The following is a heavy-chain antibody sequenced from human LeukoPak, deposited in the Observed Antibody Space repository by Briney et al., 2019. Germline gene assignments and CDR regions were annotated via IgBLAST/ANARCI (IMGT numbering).Heavy chain of an antibody. CDR2: INPDGTST. CDR3: ARDAGDCGGDCPRWFDP. Sequence: GGSPRLSCAASGFTFSSYWMHWVRQAPGKGLVWVSRINPDGTSTSYADSVKGRFTISRDNAKNTVDLQMNSLRGEDTAVYYCARDAGDCGGDCPRWFDPWGQGTLVTVSS. J-gene: IGHJ5*02. D-gene: IGHD2-21*02. V-gene: IGHV3-74*01. CDR1: GFTFSSYW.